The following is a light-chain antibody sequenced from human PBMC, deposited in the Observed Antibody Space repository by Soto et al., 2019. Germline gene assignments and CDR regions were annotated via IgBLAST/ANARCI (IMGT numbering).Light chain of an antibody. Sequence: EIVLTQSPATLSLSPGERATLSCRASQSVSSYLAWYQQKPGQAPSLLIYDASNRATGIPARFSGSGSGTDFTRTISSLEPEDCAVYDCQRRSNWLGQGTRLEIK. CDR2: DAS. CDR3: QRRSNW. J-gene: IGKJ5*01. V-gene: IGKV3-11*01. CDR1: QSVSSY.